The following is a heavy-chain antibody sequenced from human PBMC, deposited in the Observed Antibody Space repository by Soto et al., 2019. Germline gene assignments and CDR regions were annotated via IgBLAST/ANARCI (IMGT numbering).Heavy chain of an antibody. CDR3: ARGPYYYDTSGYGY. Sequence: PGESLRLCCADSGLTSRRYAMRWVRLALWKGMEVVSAISGSCGSTYYADSVNRLFTISIDNSKNKQYLQMNSLRAEDTAVYYCARGPYYYDTSGYGYWGQGTLVSVAA. CDR1: GLTSRRYA. J-gene: IGHJ4*02. V-gene: IGHV3-23*01. CDR2: ISGSCGST. D-gene: IGHD3-22*01.